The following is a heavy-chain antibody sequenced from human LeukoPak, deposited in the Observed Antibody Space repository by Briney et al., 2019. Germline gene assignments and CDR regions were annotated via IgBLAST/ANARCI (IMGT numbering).Heavy chain of an antibody. CDR2: IYPGDSDP. CDR3: VRHGLGSSWFGFDY. J-gene: IGHJ4*02. V-gene: IGHV5-51*01. D-gene: IGHD6-13*01. Sequence: GESLKISCKGSGYTFTTYWIAWVRQMPGKGLEWMGIIYPGDSDPRYSPSFQGQVTISADKSISTAYLQWSGLEASDSAMYYCVRHGLGSSWFGFDYWGQGTLVTVSP. CDR1: GYTFTTYW.